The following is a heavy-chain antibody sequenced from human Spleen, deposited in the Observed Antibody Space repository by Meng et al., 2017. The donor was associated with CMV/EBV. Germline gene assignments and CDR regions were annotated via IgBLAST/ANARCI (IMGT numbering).Heavy chain of an antibody. Sequence: GESLKISCAASGFSIASYAMSWVRLAPGKGLEWVSGIWGSSGSTDYADPVKGRFTTSRDNSKNTLYLQMNSLRAEDTAVYYCAKSRGISTSFVAYWGQGTLVTVSS. CDR3: AKSRGISTSFVAY. CDR2: IWGSSGST. J-gene: IGHJ4*02. CDR1: GFSIASYA. D-gene: IGHD2-2*01. V-gene: IGHV3-23*01.